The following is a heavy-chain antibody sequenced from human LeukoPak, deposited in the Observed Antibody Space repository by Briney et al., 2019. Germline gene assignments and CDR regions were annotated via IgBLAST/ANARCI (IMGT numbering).Heavy chain of an antibody. J-gene: IGHJ6*02. CDR1: GFTFSSYS. CDR2: ISSSSSYI. V-gene: IGHV3-21*01. Sequence: GGSLRLSCAASGFTFSSYSMNWVRQAPGKGLEWVSSISSSSSYIYYADSVKGRFTISRDNAKNSLYLQMNSLRAKDTAVYYCAREPPQLIVVVTAGMDVWGQGTTVTVSS. CDR3: AREPPQLIVVVTAGMDV. D-gene: IGHD2-21*02.